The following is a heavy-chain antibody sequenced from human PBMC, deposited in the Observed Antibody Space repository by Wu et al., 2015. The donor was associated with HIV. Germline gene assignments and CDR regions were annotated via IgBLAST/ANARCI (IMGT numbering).Heavy chain of an antibody. Sequence: QVQLVQSGAEVKKPGASVKVSCKASGYTFTGYYMHWVRQAPGQGLEWMGWINPNSGGTNYAQKFQGRVTMTRDTSISTAYMELSRLRSDDTAVYYCARTVRSRQLVTFATTSYYYMDVWGKGTTVTVSS. J-gene: IGHJ6*03. CDR3: ARTVRSRQLVTFATTSYYYMDV. D-gene: IGHD6-13*01. CDR1: GYTFTGYY. CDR2: INPNSGGT. V-gene: IGHV1-2*02.